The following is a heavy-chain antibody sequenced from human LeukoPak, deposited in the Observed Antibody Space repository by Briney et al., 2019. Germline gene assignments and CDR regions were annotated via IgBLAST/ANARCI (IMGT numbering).Heavy chain of an antibody. J-gene: IGHJ3*02. CDR3: ARGLTDTPTGRVAFDI. V-gene: IGHV4-34*01. Sequence: SETLSLTCAVYGGSFSGYYWSWIRQPPGKGLEWIGEINHSGSTNYNPSLTSRVTISVDTSKNQFSLKLSSVTAADTAVYYCARGLTDTPTGRVAFDIWGQGTMVTVSS. CDR2: INHSGST. D-gene: IGHD3-10*01. CDR1: GGSFSGYY.